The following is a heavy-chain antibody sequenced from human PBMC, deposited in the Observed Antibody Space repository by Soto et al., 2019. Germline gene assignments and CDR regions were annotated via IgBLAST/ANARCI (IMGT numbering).Heavy chain of an antibody. V-gene: IGHV3-30-3*01. CDR3: ARALYDVWSGYYRNYGMDV. CDR1: GFTFSNYA. Sequence: PGGSLRLSCAASGFTFSNYAMHWVRQAPGKGLEWVAVISYDGSNKYYADSVKGRFTISRDNSKNTLYLQMNSLRAEDTAVYYCARALYDVWSGYYRNYGMDVWGQGTTVTVSS. D-gene: IGHD3-3*01. CDR2: ISYDGSNK. J-gene: IGHJ6*02.